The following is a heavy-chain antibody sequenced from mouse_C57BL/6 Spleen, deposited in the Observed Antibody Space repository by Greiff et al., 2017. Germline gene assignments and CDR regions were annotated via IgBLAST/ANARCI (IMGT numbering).Heavy chain of an antibody. CDR1: GYTFTDYN. J-gene: IGHJ2*01. CDR2: INPNNGGT. V-gene: IGHV1-22*01. Sequence: EVQLQQSGPELVKPGASVKMSCKASGYTFTDYNMHWVKQSHGKSLEWIGNINPNNGGTSYNQKFKGKATLTVNKSSSTAYMELSSLTSEDSAVYFGASHYYGNFDYWGQGTTLTVSS. D-gene: IGHD2-1*01. CDR3: ASHYYGNFDY.